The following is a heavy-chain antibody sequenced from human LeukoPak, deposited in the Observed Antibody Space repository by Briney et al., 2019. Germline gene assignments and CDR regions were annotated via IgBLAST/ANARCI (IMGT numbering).Heavy chain of an antibody. CDR2: IGTAGEI. V-gene: IGHV3-13*01. D-gene: IGHD6-13*01. J-gene: IGHJ2*01. CDR3: ARAAYSSTWYSRYFDL. CDR1: GFTFRSYD. Sequence: VGSLRLSCAASGFTFRSYDMHWVRQATGKGLEWVSGIGTAGEIYYPGSVKGRFTISRENAKNSLYLQMYSLRAGDTAVYYCARAAYSSTWYSRYFDLWGRGTLVTVSS.